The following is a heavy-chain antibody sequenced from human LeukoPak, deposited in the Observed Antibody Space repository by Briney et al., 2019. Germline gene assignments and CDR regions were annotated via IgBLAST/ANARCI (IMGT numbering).Heavy chain of an antibody. Sequence: SETLSLTCTVSGGSISSYYWSWIRQPPGKGLEWIGYIYTSGSTNYNPSLKSRVTISVDTSKNQFSLKLSSVTAADTAVYYCAGHEGGLHPWGQGTLVTVSS. J-gene: IGHJ5*02. V-gene: IGHV4-4*09. CDR3: AGHEGGLHP. D-gene: IGHD5-12*01. CDR2: IYTSGST. CDR1: GGSISSYY.